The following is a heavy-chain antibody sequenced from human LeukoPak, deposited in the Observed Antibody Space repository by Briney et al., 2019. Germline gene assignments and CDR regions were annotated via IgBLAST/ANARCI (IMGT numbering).Heavy chain of an antibody. V-gene: IGHV1-2*02. Sequence: ASVKVSCKASGYSFSDYYIHWLRQAPGQGLEWMGWINPDSGGTNYAQKFQGRVTMTRDRSITTVYMELSRLRSDDTAVFYCTREARAGNWSDPWGQGTPVTVSS. CDR2: INPDSGGT. J-gene: IGHJ5*02. CDR3: TREARAGNWSDP. D-gene: IGHD5-12*01. CDR1: GYSFSDYY.